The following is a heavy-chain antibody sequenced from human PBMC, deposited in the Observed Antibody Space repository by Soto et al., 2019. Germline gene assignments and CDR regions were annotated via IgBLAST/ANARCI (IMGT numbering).Heavy chain of an antibody. D-gene: IGHD6-19*01. J-gene: IGHJ4*02. CDR1: GFTFDDYG. Sequence: GGSLRLACAASGFTFDDYGMSWVRQAPGKGLEWVSGINWNGGSTGYADSVKGRVTISRDNAKNSLYLQMNSLRAEDTALYYCARHLVPYGVLHSSGWAFFDYWGQGTLVTVSS. V-gene: IGHV3-20*04. CDR2: INWNGGST. CDR3: ARHLVPYGVLHSSGWAFFDY.